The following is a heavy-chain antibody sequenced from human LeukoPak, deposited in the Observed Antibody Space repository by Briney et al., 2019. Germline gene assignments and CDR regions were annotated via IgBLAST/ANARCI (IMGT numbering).Heavy chain of an antibody. J-gene: IGHJ4*02. CDR3: ARDRGWAGYSYGFYY. Sequence: SVKVSCKASGYTFTSYAISWVRQAPGQGLEWMGGIIPIFGTANYAQKFQGRVTITADESTSTAYMELSSLRSEDTAVYYCARDRGWAGYSYGFYYWGQGTLVTVSS. CDR2: IIPIFGTA. D-gene: IGHD5-18*01. CDR1: GYTFTSYA. V-gene: IGHV1-69*13.